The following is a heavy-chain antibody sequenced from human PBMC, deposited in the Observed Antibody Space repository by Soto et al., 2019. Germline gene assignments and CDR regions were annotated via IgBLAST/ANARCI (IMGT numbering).Heavy chain of an antibody. CDR3: ARYRISGSWSKFDY. CDR2: IYYNGST. D-gene: IGHD6-13*01. V-gene: IGHV4-31*03. Sequence: TLSLTCTVSGGSISSGGYYWSWIRQHPGKGLEWVGNIYYNGSTYYSPSLKSRVTLWVDTSKNQFSLRLASVTAADTAVYYCARYRISGSWSKFDYWGQGTLVTVSS. J-gene: IGHJ4*02. CDR1: GGSISSGGYY.